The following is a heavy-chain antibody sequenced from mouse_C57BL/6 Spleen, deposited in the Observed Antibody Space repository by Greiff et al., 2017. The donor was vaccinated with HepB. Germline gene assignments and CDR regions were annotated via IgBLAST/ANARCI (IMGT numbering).Heavy chain of an antibody. CDR1: GYTFTSYW. CDR2: IHPNSGST. Sequence: QVQLQQPGAELVKPGASVKLSCKASGYTFTSYWMHWVKQRPGQGLEWIGMIHPNSGSTNYNEKFKSKATLTVDKSSSTAYMHLSSLTSEDSAVYYSDAGLEYHGDYWGQGTLVTVSA. V-gene: IGHV1-64*01. CDR3: DAGLEYHGDY. D-gene: IGHD2-10*02. J-gene: IGHJ3*01.